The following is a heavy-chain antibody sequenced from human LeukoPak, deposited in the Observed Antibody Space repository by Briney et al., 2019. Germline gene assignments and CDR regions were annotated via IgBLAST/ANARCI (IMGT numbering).Heavy chain of an antibody. D-gene: IGHD2-8*01. CDR2: INHSGST. J-gene: IGHJ5*02. V-gene: IGHV4-34*01. CDR1: GESFSGYY. Sequence: SETLSLTCAVYGESFSGYYWSWIRQPPGKGLEWIGEINHSGSTNYNPSLKSRVTISVDTSKNQFSLKLSSVTAADTAVYYCARLRYCTNGVCPWGQGTLVTVSS. CDR3: ARLRYCTNGVCP.